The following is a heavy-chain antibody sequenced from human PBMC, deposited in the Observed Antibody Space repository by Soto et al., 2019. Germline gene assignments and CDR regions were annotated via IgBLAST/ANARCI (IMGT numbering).Heavy chain of an antibody. J-gene: IGHJ3*02. V-gene: IGHV3-53*01. D-gene: IGHD3-22*01. CDR1: GFTVSSNY. Sequence: EVQLVESGGGLIQPGGSLRLSCAASGFTVSSNYMNWVRQAPGKGLEWISVIYGADSTYYADSVKGRFTISRDNAKNTLKLHMTNLKAEDTAVYFCARDSYDSSGYYWRAFDIWGQGTMVTVSS. CDR3: ARDSYDSSGYYWRAFDI. CDR2: IYGADST.